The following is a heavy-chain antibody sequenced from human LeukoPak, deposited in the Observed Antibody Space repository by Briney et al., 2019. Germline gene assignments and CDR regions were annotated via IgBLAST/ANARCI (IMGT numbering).Heavy chain of an antibody. CDR1: GGSISSHY. V-gene: IGHV4-59*11. Sequence: SETLSLTCTVSGGSISSHYWSWIRQPPGKGLEWIGYIYYSGSTNYNPSLKSRVTISVDTSKNQFSLKLSSVTAADTAVYYCARGSGSYPYYFDYWGQGTLVTVSS. CDR2: IYYSGST. D-gene: IGHD1-26*01. J-gene: IGHJ4*02. CDR3: ARGSGSYPYYFDY.